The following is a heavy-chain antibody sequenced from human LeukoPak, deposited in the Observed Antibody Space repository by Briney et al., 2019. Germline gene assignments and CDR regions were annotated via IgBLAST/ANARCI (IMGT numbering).Heavy chain of an antibody. V-gene: IGHV3-33*01. CDR2: IWYDGSNK. J-gene: IGHJ4*02. CDR1: GFTFSSYG. Sequence: GGSLRLSCAASGFTFSSYGMHWVRQAPGKGLEWVAVIWYDGSNKYYADSVKGRFTISRDNSKNTLYLQMNSLRAEDTAVYYCARDGAPRGGLSNGGSLDYWGQGTLVTVSS. CDR3: ARDGAPRGGLSNGGSLDY. D-gene: IGHD1-26*01.